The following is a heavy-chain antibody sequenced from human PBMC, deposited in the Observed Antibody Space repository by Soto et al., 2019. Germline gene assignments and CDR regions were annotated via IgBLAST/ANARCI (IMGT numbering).Heavy chain of an antibody. Sequence: SVKVSCKASGFTFTSSAVQWVRQARGQRLEWIGWIVVGSGNTNYAQKFQERVTITRDMSTSTAYMELSSLRSEDTAVYYCASDGTNYDLWSAYYYYGMDVWGQGTTVTVS. J-gene: IGHJ6*02. CDR1: GFTFTSSA. D-gene: IGHD3-3*01. V-gene: IGHV1-58*01. CDR3: ASDGTNYDLWSAYYYYGMDV. CDR2: IVVGSGNT.